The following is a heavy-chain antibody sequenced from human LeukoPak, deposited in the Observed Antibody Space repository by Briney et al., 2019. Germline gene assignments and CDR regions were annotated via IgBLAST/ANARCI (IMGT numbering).Heavy chain of an antibody. CDR2: IIPILGIA. J-gene: IGHJ4*02. CDR3: ARDSRYYHTSGYYDY. CDR1: GGTFSSYA. V-gene: IGHV1-69*04. D-gene: IGHD3-22*01. Sequence: GASAKVSCKASGGTFSSYAISWVRQAPGQGLEWMGRIIPILGIANYAQKFQGRVTITADKSTSTAYMELSSLRSVDTAVYYCARDSRYYHTSGYYDYWGQGTPLTVS.